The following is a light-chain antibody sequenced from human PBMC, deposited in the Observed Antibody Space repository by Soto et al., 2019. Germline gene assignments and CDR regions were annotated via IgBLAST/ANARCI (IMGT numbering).Light chain of an antibody. Sequence: EIVLTQSPGTLSLSPGERATLSCRASQSVSSSYLAWYQKKPGQAPRLLIYGASSRATGIPDRFSGSGSGTDFTLTISSLQSEDFAVYYCQQYNSWPLTFGGGTKVEIK. V-gene: IGKV3-20*01. CDR2: GAS. CDR3: QQYNSWPLT. J-gene: IGKJ4*01. CDR1: QSVSSSY.